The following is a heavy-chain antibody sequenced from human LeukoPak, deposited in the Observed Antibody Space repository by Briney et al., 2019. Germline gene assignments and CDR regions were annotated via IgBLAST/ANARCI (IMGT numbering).Heavy chain of an antibody. D-gene: IGHD3-22*01. CDR3: AREGYCYDSSGRFDY. J-gene: IGHJ4*02. Sequence: PGGSLRLSCAASGFTVSSNYMSWVRQAPGKGLEWVSVIYSGGSTYYADSVKGRFTISRDNSKNTLYLQMNSLRAEDTAVYYCAREGYCYDSSGRFDYWGQGTLVTVSS. CDR1: GFTVSSNY. CDR2: IYSGGST. V-gene: IGHV3-53*01.